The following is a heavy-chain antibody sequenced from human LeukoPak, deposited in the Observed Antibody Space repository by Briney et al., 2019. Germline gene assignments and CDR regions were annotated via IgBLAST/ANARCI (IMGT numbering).Heavy chain of an antibody. CDR2: IYYSGNT. CDR1: GGSISSNSYY. D-gene: IGHD3-3*01. J-gene: IGHJ3*02. V-gene: IGHV4-39*01. CDR3: ARVHYDFWSALMGAFDI. Sequence: SETLSLTCTVPGGSISSNSYYWGWIRQPPGKGLEWIGTIYYSGNTYYNPSLKSRVTISVDTSKNQFSLKLTSVTAADTAVYYCARVHYDFWSALMGAFDIWGQGTMVTVSS.